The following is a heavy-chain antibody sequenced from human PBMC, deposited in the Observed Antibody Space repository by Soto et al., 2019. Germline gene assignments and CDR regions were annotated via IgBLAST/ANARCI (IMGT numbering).Heavy chain of an antibody. CDR2: ISGSGGST. V-gene: IGHV3-23*01. D-gene: IGHD6-19*01. CDR1: GFTFSSYA. CDR3: AKERAVADHYYYYGMDV. J-gene: IGHJ6*02. Sequence: GGSLRLSCAASGFTFSSYAMSWVRQAPGKGLEWVSAISGSGGSTYYADSVKGRFTISRDNSKNTLYLQMNSLRAEDTAVYYCAKERAVADHYYYYGMDVWGQGTTVTVSS.